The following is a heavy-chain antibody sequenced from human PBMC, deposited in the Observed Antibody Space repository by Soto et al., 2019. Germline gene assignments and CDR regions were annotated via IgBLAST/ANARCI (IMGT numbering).Heavy chain of an antibody. CDR2: IYYSGTT. CDR3: ARVYCSGGRCYGYYYYGMDV. D-gene: IGHD2-15*01. CDR1: CGSISSGDYY. V-gene: IGHV4-30-4*01. Sequence: PSETLSLTCTVSCGSISSGDYYWSWIRQPPGKGLEWIGYIYYSGTTYYNPSLKSRVTISVDTSKNQFSLKLSSVTAADTAVYYCARVYCSGGRCYGYYYYGMDVWGQGTTVTVSS. J-gene: IGHJ6*02.